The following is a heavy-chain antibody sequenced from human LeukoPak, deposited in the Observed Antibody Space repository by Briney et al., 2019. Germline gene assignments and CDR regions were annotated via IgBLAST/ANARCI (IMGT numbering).Heavy chain of an antibody. V-gene: IGHV3-11*04. Sequence: GGSLRLSCAATGFTFSDYYMSWIRQAPGKGLEWVSYISSSGSTIYYADSLKGRFTISRDNAKNSLYLQMNSLRAEDTAVYYCARGYYNFWSGYRAEYYFDYWGQGTLVTVSS. CDR1: GFTFSDYY. D-gene: IGHD3-3*01. CDR2: ISSSGSTI. J-gene: IGHJ4*02. CDR3: ARGYYNFWSGYRAEYYFDY.